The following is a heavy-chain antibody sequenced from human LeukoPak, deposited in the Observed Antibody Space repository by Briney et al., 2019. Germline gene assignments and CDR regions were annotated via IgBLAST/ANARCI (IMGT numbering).Heavy chain of an antibody. CDR1: GGSISSYY. V-gene: IGHV4-59*01. J-gene: IGHJ4*02. CDR2: IYYSGST. D-gene: IGHD3-22*01. CDR3: AGGYYYYDSSGYYYYDY. Sequence: PSETLSLTCTVSGGSISSYYWSWIRQPPGKGLEWIGYIYYSGSTNYNPSLKSRVTISVDTSKNQFSLKLSSVTAADTAVYYCAGGYYYYDSSGYYYYDYWGQGTLVTVSS.